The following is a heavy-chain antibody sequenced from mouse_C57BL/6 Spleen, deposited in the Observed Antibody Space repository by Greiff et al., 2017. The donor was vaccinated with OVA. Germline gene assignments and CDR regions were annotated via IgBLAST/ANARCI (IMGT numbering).Heavy chain of an antibody. J-gene: IGHJ2*01. CDR1: GYTFTDYE. CDR2: IDPETGGT. Sequence: QVQLQQSGAELVRPGASVTLSCKASGYTFTDYEMHWVKQTPVHGLEWIGAIDPETGGTAYNQKFKGKAILTADKSSSTAYMELRSLTSEDSAVYYCTGEGDGYDYDGGYYFDYWGQGTTLTVSS. D-gene: IGHD2-4*01. V-gene: IGHV1-15*01. CDR3: TGEGDGYDYDGGYYFDY.